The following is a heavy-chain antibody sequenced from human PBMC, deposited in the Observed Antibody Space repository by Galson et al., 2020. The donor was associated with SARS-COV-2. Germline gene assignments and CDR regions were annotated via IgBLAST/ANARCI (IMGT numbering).Heavy chain of an antibody. V-gene: IGHV3-7*03. D-gene: IGHD3-16*02. CDR3: ASSIGRRYTSTWYYFDY. Sequence: GESLKISCAASGFIFSSSWVSWVRQAPGKGLEWVANIKQDGSEKYYVDSVKGRFTISRDNAKNSLYLQMNTLRAEDTAVYFCASSIGRRYTSTWYYFDYWGQGTLVTVSS. CDR2: IKQDGSEK. CDR1: GFIFSSSW. J-gene: IGHJ4*02.